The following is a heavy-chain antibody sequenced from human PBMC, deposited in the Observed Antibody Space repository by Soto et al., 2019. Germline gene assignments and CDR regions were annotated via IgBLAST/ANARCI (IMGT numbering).Heavy chain of an antibody. CDR1: GFTFSSYW. D-gene: IGHD1-26*01. Sequence: GGSLRLACAASGFTFSSYWMHWVRQVPGKGLVWVSHIDSDGNSKTYADSVKGRFTISRDNAKNTVYLQMNSLRAEDTAVYYCVRDDVGVGIDFWALGNLVTVSS. CDR3: VRDDVGVGIDF. V-gene: IGHV3-74*03. CDR2: IDSDGNSK. J-gene: IGHJ4*02.